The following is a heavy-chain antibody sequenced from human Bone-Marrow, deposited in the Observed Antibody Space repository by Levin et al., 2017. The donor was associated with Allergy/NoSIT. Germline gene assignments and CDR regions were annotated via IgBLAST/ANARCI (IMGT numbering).Heavy chain of an antibody. CDR3: ARALYDDVWGSYRYASYYFDY. D-gene: IGHD3-16*02. CDR2: IYYSGST. Sequence: SETLSLTCTVSGGSISSSSYYWGWIRQPPGKGLEWIGSIYYSGSTYYNPSLKSRVTISVDTSKNQFSLKLSSVTAADTDVYYCARALYDDVWGSYRYASYYFDYWGQGTLVTVAS. CDR1: GGSISSSSYY. V-gene: IGHV4-39*07. J-gene: IGHJ4*02.